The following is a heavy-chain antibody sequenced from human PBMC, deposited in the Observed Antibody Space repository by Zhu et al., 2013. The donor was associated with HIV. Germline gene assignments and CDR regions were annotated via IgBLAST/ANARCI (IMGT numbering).Heavy chain of an antibody. CDR2: ISAYNGNT. Sequence: QVQLVQSGAEVKKPGASVKVSCKASGYTFTSYGISWVRQAPGQGLEWMGWISAYNGNTNYAQKLQGRVTMTTDTSTSTAYMELRSLRSDDTAVYYCARDTRLERSKNXAAALLFYYYYGMDVWGQGTTVTVSS. J-gene: IGHJ6*02. V-gene: IGHV1-18*01. D-gene: IGHD6-13*01. CDR1: GYTFTSYG. CDR3: ARDTRLERSKNXAAALLFYYYYGMDV.